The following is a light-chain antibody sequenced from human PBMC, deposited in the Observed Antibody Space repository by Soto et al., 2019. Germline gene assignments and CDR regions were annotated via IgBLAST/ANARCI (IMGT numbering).Light chain of an antibody. CDR1: QGVSSN. CDR2: GVS. Sequence: EIVMTQSPATLSVPPGERATLSCRASQGVSSNFAWYQQKPGQAPRLLIHGVSTRATGIPARFSGSGSGTEFTLTISSLQSEDFAVYYCQQYNNWPPITFGQGTRLEIK. CDR3: QQYNNWPPIT. V-gene: IGKV3D-15*01. J-gene: IGKJ5*01.